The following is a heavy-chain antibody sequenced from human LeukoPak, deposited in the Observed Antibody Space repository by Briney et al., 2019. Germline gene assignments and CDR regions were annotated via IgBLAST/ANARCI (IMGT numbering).Heavy chain of an antibody. D-gene: IGHD2-15*01. Sequence: GGSRRLSVAASGLSFSTYAMSWGRQPPGKGLGWVSCITVGGGITFHAYSVKGRFTISRDNSKNTLYLQMSSLRAEDSAIFYCAKGSASGRPYYFDQWGQGILVTVSS. J-gene: IGHJ4*02. CDR3: AKGSASGRPYYFDQ. CDR1: GLSFSTYA. V-gene: IGHV3-23*01. CDR2: ITVGGGIT.